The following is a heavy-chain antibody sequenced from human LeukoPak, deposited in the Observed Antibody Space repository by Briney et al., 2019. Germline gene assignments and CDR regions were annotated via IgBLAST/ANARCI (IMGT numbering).Heavy chain of an antibody. V-gene: IGHV3-21*01. J-gene: IGHJ2*01. D-gene: IGHD3-22*01. CDR3: ARAQSSIVGPVMNFDL. CDR1: GFTFSSYS. Sequence: GGSLRLSCAASGFTFSSYSMNWVRQAPGKGLEWVSSISSSSSYIYYADSVKGRFTISRDNAKNSLYLQMNSLRAEDTAVYYCARAQSSIVGPVMNFDLWGRGTLVTVSS. CDR2: ISSSSSYI.